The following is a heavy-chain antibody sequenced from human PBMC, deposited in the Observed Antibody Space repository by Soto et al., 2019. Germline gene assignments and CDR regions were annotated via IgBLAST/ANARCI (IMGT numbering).Heavy chain of an antibody. CDR3: ARIVVVDPVDNA. CDR2: IFYTGTT. J-gene: IGHJ4*02. Sequence: SDTRSLTCAFSVFAISYKIYYLGFIRQPPGKGLEWFGGIFYTGTTYYSPSLKDRVTISLDTSKNYFSLNLTSVTAAETAVYFCARIVVVDPVDNARGKGNLVTVSS. V-gene: IGHV4-39*02. CDR1: VFAISYKIYY. D-gene: IGHD5-18*01.